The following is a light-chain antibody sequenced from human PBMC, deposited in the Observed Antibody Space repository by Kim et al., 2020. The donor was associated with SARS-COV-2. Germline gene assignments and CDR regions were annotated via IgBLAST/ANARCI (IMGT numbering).Light chain of an antibody. CDR2: EDD. J-gene: IGLJ2*01. Sequence: NFMLTQPHSVSESPGKTITISCTRSSGSIDDNYVQWYQQRPGGVPIIVIYEDDQRPSGVSDRFSGSIDSSSNSASLTISRRKTEDEADYYTQSYNQRKVVFGGGTQLTDL. CDR1: SGSIDDNY. CDR3: QSYNQRKVV. V-gene: IGLV6-57*04.